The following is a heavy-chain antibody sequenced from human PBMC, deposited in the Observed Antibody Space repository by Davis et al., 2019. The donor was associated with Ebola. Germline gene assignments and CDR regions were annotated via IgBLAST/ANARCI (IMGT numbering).Heavy chain of an antibody. CDR2: INPNSGGT. V-gene: IGHV1-2*04. D-gene: IGHD4-17*01. J-gene: IGHJ4*02. Sequence: AASVKVSCKASGYTFTGYYMHWVRQAPGQGLEWMGWINPNSGGTNYAQKFQGWVTMTRDTSISTAYMELSRLRSDDTAVYYCARDRWNGDYLFDYWGQGTLVTVSS. CDR1: GYTFTGYY. CDR3: ARDRWNGDYLFDY.